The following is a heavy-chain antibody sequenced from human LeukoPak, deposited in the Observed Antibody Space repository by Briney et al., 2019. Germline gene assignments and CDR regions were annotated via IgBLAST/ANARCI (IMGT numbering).Heavy chain of an antibody. CDR3: ARDRNFDY. CDR1: GGTFSSYA. V-gene: IGHV1-2*02. CDR2: INPNSGGT. J-gene: IGHJ4*02. Sequence: ASVKVSCKAPGGTFSSYAISWVRQAPGQGLEWMGWINPNSGGTNYAQKFQGRVTMTRDTSISTVYMELSRLRSDDTAVYYCARDRNFDYWGQGTLVTVSS.